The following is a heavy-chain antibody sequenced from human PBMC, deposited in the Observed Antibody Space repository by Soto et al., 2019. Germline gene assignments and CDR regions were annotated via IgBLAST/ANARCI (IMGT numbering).Heavy chain of an antibody. CDR2: ISVSGDRT. Sequence: GVSLRLSCAASGFTFSSYAMCCVRQSPWKGLEWVSSISVSGDRTFYADSVKGRFTISRDNSRNTLHLQMNSLRAEDTALYYCAKDGDSITRNKPLDYWGQGTLVTVSS. CDR3: AKDGDSITRNKPLDY. CDR1: GFTFSSYA. J-gene: IGHJ4*02. V-gene: IGHV3-23*01. D-gene: IGHD2-2*01.